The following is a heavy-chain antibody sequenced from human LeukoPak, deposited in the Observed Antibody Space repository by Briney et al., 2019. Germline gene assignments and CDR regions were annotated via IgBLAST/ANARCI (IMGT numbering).Heavy chain of an antibody. D-gene: IGHD6-6*01. Sequence: SVNVSCKASGGTFSSYAISWVRQAPGQGLEWMGGIIPIFGTANYAQKFQGRVTITADESTSTAYMELSSLRSEDTAVYYCARACGRIAARFLRDYHYYGMDVWGQGTTVTVSS. CDR1: GGTFSSYA. CDR2: IIPIFGTA. V-gene: IGHV1-69*13. J-gene: IGHJ6*02. CDR3: ARACGRIAARFLRDYHYYGMDV.